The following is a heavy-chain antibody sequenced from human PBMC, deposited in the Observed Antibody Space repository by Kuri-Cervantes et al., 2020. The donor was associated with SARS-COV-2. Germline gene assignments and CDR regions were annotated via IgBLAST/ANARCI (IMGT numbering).Heavy chain of an antibody. CDR1: GFTFSSYG. J-gene: IGHJ3*02. D-gene: IGHD2-15*01. V-gene: IGHV3-30*03. CDR3: ARGGYCSGGSCYSAGTFDI. CDR2: ISYDGSNK. Sequence: GGSLRLSCAASGFTFSSYGMHWARQAPGKGLEWVAVISYDGSNKYYVDSVKGRFTISRDNSKNTLYLQMNSLRAEDTAVYYCARGGYCSGGSCYSAGTFDIWGQGTMVTVSS.